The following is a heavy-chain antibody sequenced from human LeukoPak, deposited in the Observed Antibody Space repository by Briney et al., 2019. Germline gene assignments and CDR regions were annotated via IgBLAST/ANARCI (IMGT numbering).Heavy chain of an antibody. CDR2: IYYSGST. CDR3: ARFLLTGYYVWFNP. D-gene: IGHD3-9*01. J-gene: IGHJ5*02. CDR1: GGSISSYY. V-gene: IGHV4-59*01. Sequence: SETLSLTCTVSGGSISSYYWSWIRQPPGKGLEWIGYIYYSGSTNYNPSLKSRVTISVDTSKNQFSLKLSSVTAADTAVYYCARFLLTGYYVWFNPWGQGTLVTVSS.